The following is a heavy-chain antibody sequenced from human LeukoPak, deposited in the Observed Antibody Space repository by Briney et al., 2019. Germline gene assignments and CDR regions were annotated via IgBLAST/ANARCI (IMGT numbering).Heavy chain of an antibody. V-gene: IGHV4-39*01. D-gene: IGHD1-26*01. J-gene: IGHJ4*02. CDR3: VRQRDGWVADY. CDR2: MYYSGST. CDR1: GGSIGSTSYY. Sequence: SETLSLTCTVSGGSIGSTSYYWGWIRQPPGKDLEWIGSMYYSGSTYYSPSLKSRVYISVDTSKNQFSLRLSSVTAADTAVYYCVRQRDGWVADYWGQGSLVTASS.